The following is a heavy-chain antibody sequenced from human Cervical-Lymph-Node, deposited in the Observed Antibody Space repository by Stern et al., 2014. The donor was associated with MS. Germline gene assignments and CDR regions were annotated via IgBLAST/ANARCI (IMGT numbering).Heavy chain of an antibody. CDR2: MNPHSGNT. D-gene: IGHD2-15*01. Sequence: VQLVQSGAEVKKPGASVKVSCKASGYTFTLYDINWVRQATGQGLEWMGWMNPHSGNTGYAQKFQGRVTMTRNPSISTAYMELSSLRSEDTAVYFCRSGGTYYYHGMDVWGQGTTVTVSS. J-gene: IGHJ6*02. V-gene: IGHV1-8*01. CDR3: RSGGTYYYHGMDV. CDR1: GYTFTLYD.